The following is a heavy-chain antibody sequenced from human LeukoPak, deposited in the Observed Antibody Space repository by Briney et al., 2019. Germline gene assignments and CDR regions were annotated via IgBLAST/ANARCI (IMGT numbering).Heavy chain of an antibody. J-gene: IGHJ5*02. CDR2: IKEDGSEK. CDR1: GFTFSRYW. D-gene: IGHD1-26*01. CDR3: ARDLVGATTPHP. Sequence: GGSLRLSCAASGFTFSRYWMTWVRQAPGTGLELVANIKEDGSEKYYVDSVKGRFSISRDNAKNSLYLQMNSLRAEDTAVYYCARDLVGATTPHPSGQGTLVTASS. V-gene: IGHV3-7*01.